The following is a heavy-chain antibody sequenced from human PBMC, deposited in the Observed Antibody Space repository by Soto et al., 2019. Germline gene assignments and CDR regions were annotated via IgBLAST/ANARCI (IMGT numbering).Heavy chain of an antibody. CDR3: ARLVLSGSGWSDY. J-gene: IGHJ4*02. D-gene: IGHD6-19*01. V-gene: IGHV4-39*01. CDR2: IYYSGST. Sequence: SETLSLTCTVSGGSISSSSYYWGWIRQPPGKGLEWIGSIYYSGSTYYNPSLKSRVTISVDTSKNQFSLKLSSVTAADTAGYYCARLVLSGSGWSDYWGQGTLVTVSS. CDR1: GGSISSSSYY.